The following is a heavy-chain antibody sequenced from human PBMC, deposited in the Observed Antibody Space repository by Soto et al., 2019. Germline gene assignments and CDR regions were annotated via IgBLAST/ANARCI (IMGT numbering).Heavy chain of an antibody. J-gene: IGHJ6*02. CDR2: IYYSGST. CDR3: AQLSLSYYGMDV. CDR1: GGSISSGDYY. V-gene: IGHV4-30-4*01. D-gene: IGHD2-15*01. Sequence: PSETLSLTCTVSGGSISSGDYYWSWIRQPPGKGLEWIGYIYYSGSTYYNPSLKSRVPISVDTSKNQFSLKLSSVTAADTAVYYCAQLSLSYYGMDVWGQGTTVTVSS.